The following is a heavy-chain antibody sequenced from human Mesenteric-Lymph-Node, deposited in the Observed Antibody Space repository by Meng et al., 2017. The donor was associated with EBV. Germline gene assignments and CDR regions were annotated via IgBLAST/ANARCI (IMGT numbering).Heavy chain of an antibody. Sequence: QGQLQESGPGLVKPSETLSLTCTVSGGSVSSGSFYWSWIRQPPEKGLEWIGYIYHSGSTNYNPSLKSRVTISLDTSKNQFSLKVISVTAANTAVYYCARGTNYDLFNDGNYFDYWGHGTLVTVSS. CDR1: GGSVSSGSFY. V-gene: IGHV4-61*01. CDR2: IYHSGST. D-gene: IGHD3-9*01. J-gene: IGHJ4*01. CDR3: ARGTNYDLFNDGNYFDY.